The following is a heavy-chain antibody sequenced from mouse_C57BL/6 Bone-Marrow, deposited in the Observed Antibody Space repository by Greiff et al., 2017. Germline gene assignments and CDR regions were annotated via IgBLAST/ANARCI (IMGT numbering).Heavy chain of an antibody. D-gene: IGHD1-1*01. CDR2: IDPETGGT. V-gene: IGHV1-15*01. CDR3: TGGSSLFAY. CDR1: GYTFTDYE. J-gene: IGHJ3*01. Sequence: QVQLQQSGAELVRPGASVTLSCKASGYTFTDYEMHWVKQTPVHGLEWIGAIDPETGGTAYNQKFKGKAILTAYKSSSTAYMELRSLTSEDSAVYYCTGGSSLFAYWGQGTLVTVSA.